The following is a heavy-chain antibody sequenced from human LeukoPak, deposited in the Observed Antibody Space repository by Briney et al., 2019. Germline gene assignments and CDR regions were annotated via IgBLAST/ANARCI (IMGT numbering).Heavy chain of an antibody. CDR3: ARDLSPHGDYTYYFDY. J-gene: IGHJ4*02. V-gene: IGHV3-11*01. Sequence: PGGSLRLSCAASGFTFSDYYMSWIRQAPGKGLEWVSYISSSGSTIYYADSVKGRFTISRDNAKNSLYLQMNSLRAEDTAVYYCARDLSPHGDYTYYFDYWGQGTLVTVSS. CDR2: ISSSGSTI. D-gene: IGHD4-17*01. CDR1: GFTFSDYY.